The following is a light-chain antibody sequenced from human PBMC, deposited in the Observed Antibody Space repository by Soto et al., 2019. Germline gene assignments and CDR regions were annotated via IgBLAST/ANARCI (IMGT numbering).Light chain of an antibody. Sequence: EIVLTQSPATLSLSPGERATLSCRASQSVSSYLAWYQQKAGQAPRLLIYDASNRATGIPARFSGSGSGTDFTLTISRLEPEDFAVYHCQQYDDSMTFRQGTKVAIK. J-gene: IGKJ1*01. V-gene: IGKV3-11*01. CDR2: DAS. CDR3: QQYDDSMT. CDR1: QSVSSY.